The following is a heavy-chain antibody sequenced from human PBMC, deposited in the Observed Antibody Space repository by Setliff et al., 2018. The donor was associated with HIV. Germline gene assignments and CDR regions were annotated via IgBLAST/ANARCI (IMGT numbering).Heavy chain of an antibody. V-gene: IGHV1-18*04. CDR3: ARVSPDYGSGYFY. CDR2: INSYNGNT. Sequence: GASVKVSCKASGYTFTTYGVNWVRQAPGQGLEWMGWINSYNGNTKFAQKFQGRVTMTTDTSTTTAFMELRSLKADDTGIYYCARVSPDYGSGYFYWGQGTLVTVSS. CDR1: GYTFTTYG. D-gene: IGHD3-10*01. J-gene: IGHJ4*02.